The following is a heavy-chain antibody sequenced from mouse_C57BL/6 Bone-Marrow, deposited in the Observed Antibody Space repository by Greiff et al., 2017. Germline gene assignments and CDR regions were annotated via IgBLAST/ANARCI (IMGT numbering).Heavy chain of an antibody. CDR3: ARNYYGSSYDWYFDV. J-gene: IGHJ1*03. Sequence: DVKLVESGGGLVQPGESLKLSCESNEYEFPSHDMSWVRKTPEKRLELVAAINSDGGSTYYPDTMERRFIISRDNTKKTLYLQMSSLRSEDTALYYCARNYYGSSYDWYFDVWGTGTTVTVSS. CDR2: INSDGGST. D-gene: IGHD1-1*01. CDR1: EYEFPSHD. V-gene: IGHV5-2*01.